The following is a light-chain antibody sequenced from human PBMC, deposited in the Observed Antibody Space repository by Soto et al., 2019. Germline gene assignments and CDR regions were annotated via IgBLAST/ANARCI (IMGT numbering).Light chain of an antibody. CDR3: QQYDSSPIT. Sequence: EIVLTQSPGTLSLSPGERATLSCRASQSVSSSFLAWYQQRPGQAPRLLIYGASSRATGIPDRFSGSGSGTDFTLTISRLEPEDFGVYYCQQYDSSPITFGQGTRLEIE. J-gene: IGKJ5*01. CDR1: QSVSSSF. CDR2: GAS. V-gene: IGKV3-20*01.